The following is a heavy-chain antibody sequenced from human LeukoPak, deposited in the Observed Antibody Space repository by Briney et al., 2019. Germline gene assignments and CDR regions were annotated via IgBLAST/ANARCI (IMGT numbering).Heavy chain of an antibody. CDR2: ISYDGSNK. Sequence: GGSLRLSGAASGFTFSSYAMHWVRQAPGKGLEWVAVISYDGSNKYYADSVKGRFTISRDNSKNTLYLQMNSLRAEDTAVYYCARDKIGGYSYGGIDYWGQGTLVTVSS. CDR3: ARDKIGGYSYGGIDY. CDR1: GFTFSSYA. V-gene: IGHV3-30-3*01. D-gene: IGHD5-18*01. J-gene: IGHJ4*02.